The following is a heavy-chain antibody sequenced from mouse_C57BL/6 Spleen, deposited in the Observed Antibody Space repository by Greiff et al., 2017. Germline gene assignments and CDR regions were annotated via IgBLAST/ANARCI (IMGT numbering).Heavy chain of an antibody. V-gene: IGHV5-16*01. CDR1: GFTFSDYY. Sequence: EVQRVESEGGLVQPGSSMKLSCTASGFTFSDYYMAWVRQVPEKGLEWVANINYDGSSTYYLDFLKSRFIISRDNAKNILYLQMSSLKSEDTATYYCARAELHLGAMDYWGQGTSVTVSS. CDR3: ARAELHLGAMDY. CDR2: INYDGSST. J-gene: IGHJ4*01. D-gene: IGHD3-3*01.